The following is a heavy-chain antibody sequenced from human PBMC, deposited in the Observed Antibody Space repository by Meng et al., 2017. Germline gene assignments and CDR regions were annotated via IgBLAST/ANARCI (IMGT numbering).Heavy chain of an antibody. CDR2: IYYSGST. V-gene: IGHV4-39*07. Sequence: LHPQYSGPVLVKPPETLSRTGSSSGGAISSSRYYWGWFRQPPGKGLEWIGSIYYSGSTYYNPSLKSRVTISVDTSKNQFSLKLSSVTAADTAVYYCARDGIAAAGTGRSYFQHWGQGTLVTVSS. J-gene: IGHJ1*01. D-gene: IGHD6-13*01. CDR1: GGAISSSRYY. CDR3: ARDGIAAAGTGRSYFQH.